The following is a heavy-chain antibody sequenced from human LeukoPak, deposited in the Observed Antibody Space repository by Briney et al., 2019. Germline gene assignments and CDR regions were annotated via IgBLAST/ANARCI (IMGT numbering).Heavy chain of an antibody. D-gene: IGHD3-10*01. Sequence: GSLRLSCAASGFTFSSYWMSWVRQAPGKGLEWVANIKQDGSEKYYVDSVKDRFTISRDNAKNSLYLQMNSLRAEDTAVYYCANYYYGSGSQDYWGQGTLVTVSS. CDR3: ANYYYGSGSQDY. J-gene: IGHJ4*02. CDR1: GFTFSSYW. CDR2: IKQDGSEK. V-gene: IGHV3-7*03.